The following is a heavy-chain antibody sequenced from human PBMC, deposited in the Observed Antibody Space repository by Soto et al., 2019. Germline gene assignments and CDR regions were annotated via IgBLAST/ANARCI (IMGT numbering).Heavy chain of an antibody. J-gene: IGHJ4*01. CDR3: VFPVTANTEIYTLSFD. D-gene: IGHD3-16*01. Sequence: SANSGSGGSTYYADSVKGRFTISRDNSKNTLYRQMNSLRAEDTAVYYFVFPVTANTEIYTLSFD. CDR2: NSGSGGST. V-gene: IGHV3-23*01.